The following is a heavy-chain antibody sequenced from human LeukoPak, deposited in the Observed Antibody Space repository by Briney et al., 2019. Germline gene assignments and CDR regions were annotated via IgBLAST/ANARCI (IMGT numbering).Heavy chain of an antibody. Sequence: GGSLRLSCATSGFIFSRDWMTWVRQAPGKGLEWVANIKEDGTETYYVDSVKGRFTISRDNAKNSLYLQMNSLRVEDTAVYYCAKEGRSLQTYWGQGTLVTVSS. V-gene: IGHV3-7*03. D-gene: IGHD5-24*01. CDR1: GFIFSRDW. J-gene: IGHJ4*02. CDR2: IKEDGTET. CDR3: AKEGRSLQTY.